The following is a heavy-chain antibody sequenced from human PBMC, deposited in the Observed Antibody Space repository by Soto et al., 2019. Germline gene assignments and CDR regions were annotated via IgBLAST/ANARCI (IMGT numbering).Heavy chain of an antibody. CDR1: GFTFSSYG. Sequence: QVQLVESGGGVVQPGRSLRLSCAASGFTFSSYGMHWVRQAPGKGMEGVAVISSDGSDKYYADSVKGRFTISRDNSKNTLYVQLNRMRAEDTVLYYCARDRLYGAGLIDVWCQGTTVTGSS. D-gene: IGHD3-10*01. J-gene: IGHJ6*02. CDR3: ARDRLYGAGLIDV. CDR2: ISSDGSDK. V-gene: IGHV3-30-3*01.